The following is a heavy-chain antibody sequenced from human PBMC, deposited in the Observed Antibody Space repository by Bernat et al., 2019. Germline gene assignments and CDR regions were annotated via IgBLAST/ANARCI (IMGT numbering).Heavy chain of an antibody. D-gene: IGHD4-11*01. CDR2: ITGDGSST. V-gene: IGHV3-74*01. CDR1: GFTLGTSW. CDR3: ARDRSYTMDV. J-gene: IGHJ6*02. Sequence: EVQLVETGGGLVQPGGSLRLSCAASGFTLGTSWMHWVRQAPGKGLVWVSRITGDGSSTIYADSVKGRFTISRDNAKNTLYLQMNNLRAEDTAVYYCARDRSYTMDVWGQGTTVTVSS.